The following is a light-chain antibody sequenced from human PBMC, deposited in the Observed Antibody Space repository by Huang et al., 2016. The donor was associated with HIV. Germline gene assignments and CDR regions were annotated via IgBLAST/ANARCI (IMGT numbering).Light chain of an antibody. CDR2: GAS. Sequence: EIVLTQSPGTLSLSPGERATLSCRASQSVSSSYLAWYQQNPGQAPRPLIYGASSRATGIPERFSGRGSGTDFTLTISRLEPEDFAVYYCQQYGSSPYTFGQGTKLEIK. J-gene: IGKJ2*01. CDR1: QSVSSSY. CDR3: QQYGSSPYT. V-gene: IGKV3-20*01.